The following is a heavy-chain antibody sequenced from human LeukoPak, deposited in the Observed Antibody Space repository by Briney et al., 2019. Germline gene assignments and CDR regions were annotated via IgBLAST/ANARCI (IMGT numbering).Heavy chain of an antibody. J-gene: IGHJ4*02. CDR3: ARDGTSTDDY. D-gene: IGHD2-2*01. V-gene: IGHV1-18*01. Sequence: ASVKVSCKTSGYTFSNFGINWVRQAPGQGLEWMGWISGNNDNPNYGQKFQGRFTVTTDSSTSTAYMELRNLTFDDTAVYYCARDGTSTDDYWGQGTLVTVSS. CDR1: GYTFSNFG. CDR2: ISGNNDNP.